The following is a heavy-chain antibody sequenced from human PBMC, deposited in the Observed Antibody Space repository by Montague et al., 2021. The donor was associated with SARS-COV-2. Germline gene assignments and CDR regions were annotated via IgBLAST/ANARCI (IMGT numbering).Heavy chain of an antibody. D-gene: IGHD6-13*01. Sequence: SETLSLTCAVSGYSISSSNWWGWIWQPPGKGLEWIGYIYYSGSTYYNPSLKSRVTMSVDTSKNQFSLKLSSVTAVDTAVYYCATGFSGYSSSWFDKPLLEVEHAGPEFDYWGQGTLVTVSS. CDR1: GYSISSSNW. CDR3: ATGFSGYSSSWFDKPLLEVEHAGPEFDY. J-gene: IGHJ4*02. V-gene: IGHV4-28*01. CDR2: IYYSGST.